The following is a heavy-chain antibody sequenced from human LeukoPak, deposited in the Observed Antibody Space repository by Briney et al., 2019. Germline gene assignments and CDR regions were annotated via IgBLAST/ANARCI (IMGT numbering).Heavy chain of an antibody. D-gene: IGHD3-10*01. CDR1: GYTFTSYD. CDR2: MNPNSGNT. CDR3: ARDARYTMVRGVTNWFDP. V-gene: IGHV1-8*01. Sequence: GASVKVSCKASGYTFTSYDINWVRQATGQGLEWMGWMNPNSGNTGYAQKFQGRVTMTRDTSISTAYMELSSLRSEDTAVYYCARDARYTMVRGVTNWFDPWGQGTLVTVSS. J-gene: IGHJ5*02.